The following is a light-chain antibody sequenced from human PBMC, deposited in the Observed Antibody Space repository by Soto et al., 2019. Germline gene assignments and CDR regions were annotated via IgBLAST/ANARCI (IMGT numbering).Light chain of an antibody. J-gene: IGLJ1*01. V-gene: IGLV1-40*01. CDR2: GNS. CDR3: QSYASSLTLRV. CDR1: SSNIGAGYD. Sequence: QSVLTQPPSVSVAPGQRVTISCTGSSSNIGAGYDVHWYQQLPGTAPNLLIYGNSNRPSGVPDRFSGSKSGTSASLAITGLQADDEADSYCQSYASSLTLRVFGTGTKVTVL.